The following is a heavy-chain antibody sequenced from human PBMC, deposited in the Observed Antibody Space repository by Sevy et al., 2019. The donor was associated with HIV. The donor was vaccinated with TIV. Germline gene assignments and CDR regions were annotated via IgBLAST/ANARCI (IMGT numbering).Heavy chain of an antibody. CDR3: AKGYCSGGSCPRDYYYYGMDV. J-gene: IGHJ6*02. CDR2: ISGSGCST. D-gene: IGHD2-15*01. Sequence: GGSLRLSCAASGFTFSTYAMNWVRQAPGKGLEWVSSISGSGCSTYYADSVEGRFTISRHNSKNTLYLQMNSLRADDTAVYYCAKGYCSGGSCPRDYYYYGMDVWGQGTTVTVSS. CDR1: GFTFSTYA. V-gene: IGHV3-23*01.